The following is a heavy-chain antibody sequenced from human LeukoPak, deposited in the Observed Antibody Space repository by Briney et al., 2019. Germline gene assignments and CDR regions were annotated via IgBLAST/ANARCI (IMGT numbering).Heavy chain of an antibody. V-gene: IGHV3-30*18. D-gene: IGHD2-21*01. CDR2: ISYDGSNK. CDR1: GFTFSSYG. Sequence: GGSLRLSCAASGFTFSSYGMHWVRQAPGKGLEWVAVISYDGSNKYYADSVKGRFTISRDNSKNTLYLQMNSLRAEDTAVYYCAKLASQKEVLHIPGNGIFDYWGQGTLVTVSS. CDR3: AKLASQKEVLHIPGNGIFDY. J-gene: IGHJ4*02.